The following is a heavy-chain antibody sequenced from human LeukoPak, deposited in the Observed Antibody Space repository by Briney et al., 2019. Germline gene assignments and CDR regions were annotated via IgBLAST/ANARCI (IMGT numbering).Heavy chain of an antibody. V-gene: IGHV4-59*01. J-gene: IGHJ3*02. Sequence: SETLSLTCTVSGGSISSYYWSWIRQPPGKGLEWIGYIYYSGSTNYNPSLKSRVTLSVDTPKNQFSLKLSSVTAADTAVYYCARDPGSAFDIWGQGTMVTVSS. CDR3: ARDPGSAFDI. CDR1: GGSISSYY. CDR2: IYYSGST.